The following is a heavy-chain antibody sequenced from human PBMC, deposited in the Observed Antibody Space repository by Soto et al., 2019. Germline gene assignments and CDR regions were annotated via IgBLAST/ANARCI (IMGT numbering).Heavy chain of an antibody. Sequence: GESLRLSCAASGFTFNNYEMNWVHQAPGKGLEWVSYIGSSGSPIYYSDSVKGRFTISRDNAQNSLYLQMNSLRAEDTAIYFCAREEITGYLDYWGQGTLVTVSS. J-gene: IGHJ4*02. V-gene: IGHV3-48*03. CDR2: IGSSGSPI. CDR3: AREEITGYLDY. D-gene: IGHD1-20*01. CDR1: GFTFNNYE.